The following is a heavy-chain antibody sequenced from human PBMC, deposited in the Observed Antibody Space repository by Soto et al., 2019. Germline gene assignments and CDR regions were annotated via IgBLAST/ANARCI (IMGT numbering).Heavy chain of an antibody. CDR1: GGSISSGGYS. D-gene: IGHD5-12*01. CDR2: IYHSGST. V-gene: IGHV4-30-2*01. Sequence: SETLSLTCAVSGGSISSGGYSWSWIRQPPGKGLEWIGYIYHSGSTNYNPSLKSRVTISVDTSKNQFSLKLSSVTAADTAVYYCPKAPREMATIPPDYWGQGILVTVSS. J-gene: IGHJ4*02. CDR3: PKAPREMATIPPDY.